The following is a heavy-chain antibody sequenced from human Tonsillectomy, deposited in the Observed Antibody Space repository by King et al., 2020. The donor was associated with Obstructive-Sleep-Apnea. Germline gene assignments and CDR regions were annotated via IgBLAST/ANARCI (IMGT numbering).Heavy chain of an antibody. J-gene: IGHJ4*02. CDR3: TREIHCGGDCAYYFDY. D-gene: IGHD2-21*02. Sequence: VQLVESGGGLAQPGRSLRLSCTGSGFTFGDYTMSWFRQAPGKGREWVGFIRSKPYGGTTEYAASVKGRFTISRDDSKSTAYLQMNSLKTEDTAVYYFTREIHCGGDCAYYFDYWGQGTLVTVSS. CDR2: IRSKPYGGTT. CDR1: GFTFGDYT. V-gene: IGHV3-49*03.